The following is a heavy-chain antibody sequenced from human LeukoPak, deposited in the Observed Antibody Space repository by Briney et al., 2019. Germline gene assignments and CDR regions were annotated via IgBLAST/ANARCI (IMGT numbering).Heavy chain of an antibody. CDR3: ARVGYYDSSGYLPGAFDI. CDR1: GYSFTSYW. CDR2: IYPGDSDT. D-gene: IGHD3-22*01. Sequence: PGESLKISCKGSGYSFTSYWIGWVRQMPGKGLEWMGIIYPGDSDTRYSPSFQGQVTISADKSISTAYLQWSSLKASDTAMYYCARVGYYDSSGYLPGAFDIWGQGTMVTASS. J-gene: IGHJ3*02. V-gene: IGHV5-51*01.